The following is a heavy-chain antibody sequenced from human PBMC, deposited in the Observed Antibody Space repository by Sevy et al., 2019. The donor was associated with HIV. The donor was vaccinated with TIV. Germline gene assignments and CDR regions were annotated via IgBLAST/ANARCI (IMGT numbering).Heavy chain of an antibody. CDR1: GYTFTSYG. V-gene: IGHV1-18*01. CDR2: ISAYNGNT. D-gene: IGHD6-13*01. J-gene: IGHJ4*02. Sequence: ASVKVSCKASGYTFTSYGISWVRQAPGQGLEWMGWISAYNGNTNYAQKLQGRVSMTADTSTTTAYMELRSLRSDDTAVYYCAGDQGIAAAGPFGYWGQGTLVTVSS. CDR3: AGDQGIAAAGPFGY.